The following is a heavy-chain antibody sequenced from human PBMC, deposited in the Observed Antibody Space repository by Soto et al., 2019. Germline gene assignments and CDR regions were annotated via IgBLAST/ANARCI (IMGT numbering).Heavy chain of an antibody. V-gene: IGHV4-61*05. CDR3: ARGVTMITGFDY. Sequence: SETLSLTCTVSGGSISRSSNHWGWIRQPPGKGLEFIGNIYYNGSTNYNPSLKSRVTMSVDTSRDQFSLRLSSVTAPDTAFYYCARGVTMITGFDYWGQGSLVTVSS. CDR1: GGSISRSSNH. D-gene: IGHD3-22*01. CDR2: IYYNGST. J-gene: IGHJ4*02.